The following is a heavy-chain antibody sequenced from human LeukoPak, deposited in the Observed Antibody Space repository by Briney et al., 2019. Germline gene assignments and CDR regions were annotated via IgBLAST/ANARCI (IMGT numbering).Heavy chain of an antibody. Sequence: PGGSLRLPCAASGFTFSSYAMHWVRQAPGKGLEWVAVISYDGSNKYYADSVKGRFTISRDNSKSTLYLQMNSLRAEDTAVYYCAAEEVVVAADDYWGQGTLVTVSS. D-gene: IGHD2-15*01. J-gene: IGHJ4*02. CDR1: GFTFSSYA. CDR3: AAEEVVVAADDY. CDR2: ISYDGSNK. V-gene: IGHV3-30*04.